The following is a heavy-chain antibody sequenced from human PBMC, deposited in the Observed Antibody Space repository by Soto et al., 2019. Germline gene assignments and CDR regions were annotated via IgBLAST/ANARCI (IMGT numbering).Heavy chain of an antibody. Sequence: QVQLQESGPGLVKPSETLSLTCSVSGGSIISHYWSWIRQPPGKGLEWIGYIHYTGSTDYNPSLKSRLTISVGTSKNQFSLKLSSVTAADTAVYYCARGGWSLDYWGQGTLVTVSS. CDR3: ARGGWSLDY. V-gene: IGHV4-59*11. CDR2: IHYTGST. J-gene: IGHJ4*02. CDR1: GGSIISHY. D-gene: IGHD2-15*01.